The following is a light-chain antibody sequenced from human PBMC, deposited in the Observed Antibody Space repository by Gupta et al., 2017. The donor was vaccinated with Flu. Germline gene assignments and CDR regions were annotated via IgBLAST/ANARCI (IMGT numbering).Light chain of an antibody. J-gene: IGLJ3*02. Sequence: VTISCTGTSSDVGGYNYVSWYQQYPGKAPKLLIYEVSSRPSGVPDRFSGPKSGNTASLTVSGLQAEDEADYYCSSYAGSNNFKVFGGGTKLTVL. CDR3: SSYAGSNNFKV. CDR2: EVS. V-gene: IGLV2-8*01. CDR1: SSDVGGYNY.